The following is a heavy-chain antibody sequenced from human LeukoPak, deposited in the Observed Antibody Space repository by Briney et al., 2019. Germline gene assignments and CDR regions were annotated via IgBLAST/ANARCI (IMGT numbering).Heavy chain of an antibody. J-gene: IGHJ4*02. CDR1: GYTFSSYG. CDR3: ARERVTGGWGTFDY. D-gene: IGHD6-19*01. CDR2: ISGYNGNT. V-gene: IGHV1-18*01. Sequence: GASVKVSCKASGYTFSSYGISWVRQAPGQGLEWMGWISGYNGNTNYAQKFQGRVTMTRDTSISTAYMELSRLRSDDTAVYYCARERVTGGWGTFDYWGQGTLVTVSS.